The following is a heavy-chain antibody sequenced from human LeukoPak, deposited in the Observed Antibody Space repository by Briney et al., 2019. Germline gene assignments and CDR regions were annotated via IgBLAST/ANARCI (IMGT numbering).Heavy chain of an antibody. Sequence: GSLRLSCAASGFTFSGSAMHWVRQASGKGLEWVGRIRSKANSYATAYAASVKGRFTISRDDSKNTAYLQMNSLKTEDTAVYYCTRHPQAFGGVIPLGWFDPWGQGTLVTVSS. D-gene: IGHD3-16*02. V-gene: IGHV3-73*01. CDR1: GFTFSGSA. CDR2: IRSKANSYAT. CDR3: TRHPQAFGGVIPLGWFDP. J-gene: IGHJ5*02.